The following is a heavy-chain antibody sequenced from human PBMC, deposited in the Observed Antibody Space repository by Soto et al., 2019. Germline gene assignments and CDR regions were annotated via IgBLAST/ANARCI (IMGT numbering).Heavy chain of an antibody. CDR3: ARDFRWLVRDYYYYGMDV. Sequence: QVQLVESGGGVVQPGRSLRLSCAASGFTFSSYAMHWDRQAPGKGLEWVAVISYDGSNKYYADSVKGRFTISRDNSKNTLYLQMNSLRAEDTAVYYCARDFRWLVRDYYYYGMDVWGQGTTVTVSS. D-gene: IGHD6-19*01. CDR2: ISYDGSNK. CDR1: GFTFSSYA. J-gene: IGHJ6*02. V-gene: IGHV3-30-3*01.